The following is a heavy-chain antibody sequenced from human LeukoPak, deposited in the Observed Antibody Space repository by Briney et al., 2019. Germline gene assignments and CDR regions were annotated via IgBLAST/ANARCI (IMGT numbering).Heavy chain of an antibody. Sequence: GGSLRLSCAASGFTFSSYGMHWVRQAPGKGLEWGAVIWYDGSNQYYADSVKGRFTISRDNSKNTLYLQMNTLRAEDTAVYYCARSPRVRGVIITGDAFDIWGQGTMVTVSS. CDR1: GFTFSSYG. D-gene: IGHD3-10*01. CDR2: IWYDGSNQ. CDR3: ARSPRVRGVIITGDAFDI. J-gene: IGHJ3*02. V-gene: IGHV3-33*01.